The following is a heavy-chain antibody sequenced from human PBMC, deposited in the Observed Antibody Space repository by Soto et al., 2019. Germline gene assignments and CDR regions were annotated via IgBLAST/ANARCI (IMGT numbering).Heavy chain of an antibody. V-gene: IGHV4-59*12. CDR1: GGSISSDY. J-gene: IGHJ5*02. CDR2: IYYSGST. CDR3: ARSLSS. Sequence: PSETLSLTCTVSGGSISSDYWSWIRQPPGKGLEWIGYIYYSGSTNYNPSLKSRVTISVDTSKNQFSLKLSSVTAADTAVYYCARSLSSWTQGTLVTVSS.